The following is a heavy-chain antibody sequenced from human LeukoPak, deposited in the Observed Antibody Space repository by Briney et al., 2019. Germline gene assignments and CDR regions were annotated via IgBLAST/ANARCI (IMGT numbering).Heavy chain of an antibody. CDR1: GGSISSYY. J-gene: IGHJ4*02. V-gene: IGHV4-59*01. CDR2: IYYSGRT. D-gene: IGHD5-18*01. CDR3: ARGQKYRNGYTVTELGSGYFDY. Sequence: PSETLSLTCTVSGGSISSYYWSWIRQPAGKGLEWIGYIYYSGRTSYNPSLKSRVTISVDTSKNHFSLTLSSVTAADTAVYYCARGQKYRNGYTVTELGSGYFDYWGQGTLVTVSS.